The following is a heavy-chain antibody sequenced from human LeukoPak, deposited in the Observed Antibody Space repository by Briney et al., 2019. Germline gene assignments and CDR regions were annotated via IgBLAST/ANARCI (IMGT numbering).Heavy chain of an antibody. CDR1: GGSISSSSYY. CDR3: ARQLGYCSSTSCYADKVDY. J-gene: IGHJ4*02. V-gene: IGHV4-39*01. Sequence: SETLSLTCTVSGGSISSSSYYCRWIRQPPGTRLEWIGSIYYSGSTYYNPSLKSRVTISVDTSKNQFSLKLSSVTAADTAVYYCARQLGYCSSTSCYADKVDYWGQGTLVTVSS. CDR2: IYYSGST. D-gene: IGHD2-2*01.